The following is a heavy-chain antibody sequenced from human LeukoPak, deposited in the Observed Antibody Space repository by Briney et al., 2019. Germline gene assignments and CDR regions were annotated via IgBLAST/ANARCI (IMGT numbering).Heavy chain of an antibody. D-gene: IGHD7-27*01. CDR2: IDSSSSTI. CDR3: ARSPGNGGYEYYFDY. Sequence: QPGGSLRLSCEASGFIFSDYNMNWVRQAPGKGLEWLSFIDSSSSTIYYADSVKGRFTISRDNAKNSLYLQMNSLRAEDTAVYYCARSPGNGGYEYYFDYWGQGTLVTVSS. J-gene: IGHJ4*02. CDR1: GFIFSDYN. V-gene: IGHV3-48*04.